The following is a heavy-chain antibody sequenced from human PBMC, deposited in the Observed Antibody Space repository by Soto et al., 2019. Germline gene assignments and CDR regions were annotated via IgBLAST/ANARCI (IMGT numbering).Heavy chain of an antibody. CDR3: TIELRFLEWLLRGDFDY. D-gene: IGHD3-3*01. J-gene: IGHJ4*02. Sequence: GGSLRLSCAASGFTFSNAWMNWVHQAPGKGLEWVGRIKSKTDGGTTDYAAPVKGRFTISRDDSKNTLYLQMNSLKTEDTAVYYCTIELRFLEWLLRGDFDYWGQGTLVTVSS. V-gene: IGHV3-15*07. CDR1: GFTFSNAW. CDR2: IKSKTDGGTT.